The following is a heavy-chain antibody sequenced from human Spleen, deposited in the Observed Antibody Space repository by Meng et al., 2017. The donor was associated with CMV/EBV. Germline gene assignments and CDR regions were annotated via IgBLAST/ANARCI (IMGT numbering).Heavy chain of an antibody. CDR2: IKADGSEK. J-gene: IGHJ4*02. CDR1: GFNFSSYW. CDR3: GRCWDY. Sequence: GGSLRLSCAASGFNFSSYWMSWVRQAPGKGLEWVATIKADGSEKYYVDAVKGRFTISRDNAKSSLYLQMNSLRDEDTAVYYCGRCWDYWGQGTLVTVSA. V-gene: IGHV3-7*01. D-gene: IGHD4/OR15-4a*01.